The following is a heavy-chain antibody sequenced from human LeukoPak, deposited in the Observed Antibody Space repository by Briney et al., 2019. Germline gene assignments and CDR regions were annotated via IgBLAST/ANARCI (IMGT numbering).Heavy chain of an antibody. V-gene: IGHV3-21*01. CDR2: ISSSSSYI. D-gene: IGHD2-2*01. Sequence: GRSLTLSCAASGYTFSSYSMNWVRQAPGKGLEWVSSISSSSSYIYYADSVKGRFTISRDNAKNSLYLQMNSLRAEDTAVYYCARQVVPALDAFDIWGQGAMVTVSS. CDR1: GYTFSSYS. J-gene: IGHJ3*02. CDR3: ARQVVPALDAFDI.